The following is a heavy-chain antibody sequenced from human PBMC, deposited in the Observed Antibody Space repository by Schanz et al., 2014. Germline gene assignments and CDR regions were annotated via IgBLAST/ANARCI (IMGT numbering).Heavy chain of an antibody. CDR2: MNPSSGET. CDR3: ARRELGPSNYDTLTALYDAFDV. D-gene: IGHD3-9*01. J-gene: IGHJ3*01. Sequence: VQLVQSGSAMKKPGASVRVSCKASGYTLTSFDINWVRQATGQGLEWMGWMNPSSGETGFAQKFQGRVPMTTDTSTSTAYMELRSLRSDDTAVYYCARRELGPSNYDTLTALYDAFDVWGQGTMVTVSS. V-gene: IGHV1-8*01. CDR1: GYTLTSFD.